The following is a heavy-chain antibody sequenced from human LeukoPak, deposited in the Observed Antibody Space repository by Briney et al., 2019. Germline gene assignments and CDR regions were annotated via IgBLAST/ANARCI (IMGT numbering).Heavy chain of an antibody. J-gene: IGHJ4*02. CDR2: INPNSGGT. V-gene: IGHV1-2*02. CDR3: ARVSSSWYNFDY. CDR1: GYTFTGYY. Sequence: ASVKVSCKASGYTFTGYYMHWVRQAPGQGLEWMGWINPNSGGTNYAQKFQGRVTMTRDTSISTAYMELSRLRSDDTAVYYCARVSSSWYNFDYWGQGTLVTVSS. D-gene: IGHD6-13*01.